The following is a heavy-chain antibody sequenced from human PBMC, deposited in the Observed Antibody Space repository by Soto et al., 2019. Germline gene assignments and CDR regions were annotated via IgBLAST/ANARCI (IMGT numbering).Heavy chain of an antibody. J-gene: IGHJ4*02. Sequence: SVKVSCKASGFTFTSSAVQWVRQARGQRLEWIGWIVVGSGNTNYAQKFQERVTITRDMSTSTAYMELSSLRSEDTAVYYCAAGAEQWLANDYWGQGTLVTVSS. CDR1: GFTFTSSA. D-gene: IGHD6-19*01. CDR2: IVVGSGNT. V-gene: IGHV1-58*01. CDR3: AAGAEQWLANDY.